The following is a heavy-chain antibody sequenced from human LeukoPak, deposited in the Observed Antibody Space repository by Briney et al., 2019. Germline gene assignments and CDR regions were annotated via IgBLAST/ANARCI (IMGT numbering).Heavy chain of an antibody. CDR2: ISSSSDTI. Sequence: PGGSLRLSCAASGFTFSTYTMNWVRQAPGKGLEWISYISSSSDTIYYADSVKGRFTISRDNAKNPLYLQMNGLRDDDTAVYYCARDLHYYYDTSGSLPVWGQGTLVTVSS. CDR1: GFTFSTYT. CDR3: ARDLHYYYDTSGSLPV. V-gene: IGHV3-48*02. J-gene: IGHJ1*01. D-gene: IGHD3-22*01.